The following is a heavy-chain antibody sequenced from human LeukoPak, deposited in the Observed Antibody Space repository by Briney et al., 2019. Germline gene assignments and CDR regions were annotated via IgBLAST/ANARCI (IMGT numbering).Heavy chain of an antibody. CDR2: IRYDGSNK. D-gene: IGHD3/OR15-3a*01. CDR3: ANAANILVLYRQ. CDR1: GFTFSSYG. Sequence: GGSLRLSCAASGFTFSSYGMHCVRQAPGKGLEWGAFIRYDGSNKYYADSVKGRFTISRDNSKNTLYLQMNSLRAEDTAVYYCANAANILVLYRQWGQGPLVTVSS. V-gene: IGHV3-30*02. J-gene: IGHJ4*02.